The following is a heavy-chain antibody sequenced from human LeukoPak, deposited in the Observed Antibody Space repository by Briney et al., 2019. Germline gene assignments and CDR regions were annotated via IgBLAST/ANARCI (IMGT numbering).Heavy chain of an antibody. CDR3: AREGYYDSSGYLFDY. V-gene: IGHV7-4-1*02. Sequence: ASVKVSCKASGYTFTGYYMHWVRQAPGQGLEWMGWINTNTGNPTYAQGFTGRFVFSLDTSVSTAYLQISSLKAEDTAVYYCAREGYYDSSGYLFDYWGQGTLVTVSS. CDR1: GYTFTGYY. D-gene: IGHD3-22*01. J-gene: IGHJ4*02. CDR2: INTNTGNP.